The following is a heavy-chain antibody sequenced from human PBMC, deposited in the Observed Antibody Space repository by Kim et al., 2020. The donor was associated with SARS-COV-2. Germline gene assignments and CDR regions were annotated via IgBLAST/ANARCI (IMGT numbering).Heavy chain of an antibody. J-gene: IGHJ4*02. CDR3: ARDSSYSSSSPGSY. D-gene: IGHD6-6*01. Sequence: ADSVKGRFTISRDNAKNSLYLQMNSLRAEDTAVYYCARDSSYSSSSPGSYWGQGTLVTVSS. V-gene: IGHV3-11*01.